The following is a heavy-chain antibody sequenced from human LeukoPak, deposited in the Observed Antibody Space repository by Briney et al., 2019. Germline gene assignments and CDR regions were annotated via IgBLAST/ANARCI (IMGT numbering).Heavy chain of an antibody. V-gene: IGHV3-30-3*01. J-gene: IGHJ3*02. CDR2: ISYDGSNK. CDR1: GFTFSSYA. Sequence: GRSLRLSCAASGFTFSSYAMHWVRQAPGKGLEWVAVISYDGSNKYYADSVKGRFTISRDNSKNTLYLQMNSLRAEDTAVYYCAKGSGSYYNLDAFDIWGQGTMVTVSS. D-gene: IGHD3-10*01. CDR3: AKGSGSYYNLDAFDI.